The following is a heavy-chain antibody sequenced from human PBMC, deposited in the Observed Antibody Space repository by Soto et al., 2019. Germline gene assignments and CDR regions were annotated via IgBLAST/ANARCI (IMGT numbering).Heavy chain of an antibody. Sequence: PGESLKISCKVSGYTFSSYWIGWVRQMPGKGLEWMGIIYPGDSDTRYSPSFQGQVTISADKSISTAYLQWSGLKASDTAMYYCARLADSSNSYYFDYWGQGTLVTVSS. V-gene: IGHV5-51*01. CDR2: IYPGDSDT. J-gene: IGHJ4*02. D-gene: IGHD6-19*01. CDR3: ARLADSSNSYYFDY. CDR1: GYTFSSYW.